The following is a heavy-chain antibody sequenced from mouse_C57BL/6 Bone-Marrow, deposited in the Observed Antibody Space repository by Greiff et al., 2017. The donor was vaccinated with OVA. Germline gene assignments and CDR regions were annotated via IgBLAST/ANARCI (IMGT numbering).Heavy chain of an antibody. CDR1: GFTFSSYA. V-gene: IGHV5-4*01. CDR3: ARDGDYYGISPFAY. D-gene: IGHD1-1*01. CDR2: ISDGGSYT. Sequence: EVKLVESGGGLVKPGGSLKLSCAASGFTFSSYAMSWVRQTPEKRLEWVATISDGGSYTYYPDNVKGRFTISRDNAKNNLYLQMSHLKSEDTAMYYCARDGDYYGISPFAYWGQGTLVTVSA. J-gene: IGHJ3*01.